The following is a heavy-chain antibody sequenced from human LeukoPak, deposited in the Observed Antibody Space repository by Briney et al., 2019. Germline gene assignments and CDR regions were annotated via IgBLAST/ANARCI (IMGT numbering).Heavy chain of an antibody. CDR3: AKDIAVAGTHYYGMDV. Sequence: GGSLRLSCAASGFTFRSYAMSWVRQAPGKGLEWGSAISGSGGSTYYADSVKGRFTISRDNSKNTLYLQMNSLRAEDTAVYYCAKDIAVAGTHYYGMDVWGQGTTVTVSS. D-gene: IGHD6-19*01. V-gene: IGHV3-23*01. CDR2: ISGSGGST. CDR1: GFTFRSYA. J-gene: IGHJ6*02.